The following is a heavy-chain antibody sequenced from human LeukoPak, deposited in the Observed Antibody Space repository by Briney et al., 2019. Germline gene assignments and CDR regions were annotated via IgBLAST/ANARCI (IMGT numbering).Heavy chain of an antibody. D-gene: IGHD2-15*01. J-gene: IGHJ4*02. CDR2: INAGNGNT. CDR3: ARTSSGGSWITSFDY. CDR1: GYTFTSYA. V-gene: IGHV1-3*01. Sequence: ASVKVSCKASGYTFTSYAMHWVRQAPGQRLEWMGWINAGNGNTKYSQKFQGRVTITRDTSASTAYMELSSLRSEGTAVYYCARTSSGGSWITSFDYWGQGTLVTVSS.